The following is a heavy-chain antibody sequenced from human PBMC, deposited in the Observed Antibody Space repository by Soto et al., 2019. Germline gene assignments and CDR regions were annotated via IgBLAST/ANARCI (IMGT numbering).Heavy chain of an antibody. CDR1: GFRVTGQG. V-gene: IGHV3-23*01. CDR2: IIVGGDKE. D-gene: IGHD5-18*01. CDR3: SRWDGYGDY. Sequence: DVQLLQSGGGLERPGGSRGPSAPPLGFRVTGQGIPWVRRAPGKGREYASGIIVGGDKEFYAESVRGRFTVSRDNSKNILYLQMDSLRVDDTAIYYCSRWDGYGDYWGQGTLVTVSS. J-gene: IGHJ4*02.